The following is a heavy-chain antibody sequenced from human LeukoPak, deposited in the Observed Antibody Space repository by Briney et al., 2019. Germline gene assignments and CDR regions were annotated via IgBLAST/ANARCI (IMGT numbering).Heavy chain of an antibody. J-gene: IGHJ4*02. V-gene: IGHV4-61*01. CDR3: ARVSLGYCSGGSCRPFDY. D-gene: IGHD2-15*01. CDR2: IYYRGST. CDR1: GGSVSSSSYY. Sequence: SETLSLTCTVSGGSVSSSSYYWSWIRQPPGEGLEWIGYIYYRGSTNYNPSLKSRVTISVDTSKNQFSLKLSSVTAADTAVYYCARVSLGYCSGGSCRPFDYWGQGILVTVSS.